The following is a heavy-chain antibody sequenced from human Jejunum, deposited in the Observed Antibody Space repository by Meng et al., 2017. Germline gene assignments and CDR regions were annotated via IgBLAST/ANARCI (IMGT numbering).Heavy chain of an antibody. V-gene: IGHV3-7*01. D-gene: IGHD6-13*01. CDR1: GFTFRGYW. CDR2: IKPDGSET. CDR3: VRQWSWSFDV. Sequence: GESLKISCAASGFTFRGYWMTWVRQAPGKGLEWVANIKPDGSETLYVDSMKGRFTMFRDNAMNSLYLQMNSLGAEDTDVYYCVRQWSWSFDVWGQGTRVTVSS. J-gene: IGHJ4*01.